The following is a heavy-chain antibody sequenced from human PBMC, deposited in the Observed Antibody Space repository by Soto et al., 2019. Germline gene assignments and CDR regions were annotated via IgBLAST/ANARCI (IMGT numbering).Heavy chain of an antibody. V-gene: IGHV3-30-3*01. CDR1: GFTFSSYP. CDR2: ISYDAYKK. CDR3: ARSCDY. J-gene: IGHJ4*02. Sequence: QVQLVESGGGVVQPGRSLRLSCAASGFTFSSYPIHWVRQAPGKGLEWVAVISYDAYKKYYADSVNGRFTISRDNSKNTVYLQMNSLRIEDTAVYYCARSCDYWGQGTLVTVSS.